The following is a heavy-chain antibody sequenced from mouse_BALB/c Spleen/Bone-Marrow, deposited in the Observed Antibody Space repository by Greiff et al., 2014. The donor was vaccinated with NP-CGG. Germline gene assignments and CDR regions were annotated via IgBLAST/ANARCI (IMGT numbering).Heavy chain of an antibody. Sequence: VQLQQPGPELVKPGASMKISCKASGYSFTGYTMNWVKQSHGKNLEWIGLISPYNGGTSYNQKFKGKATLTVDKSSSTAYMELLSLTSEDSAVYYCARGDYYGSSSFAYWGQGTLVTVSA. CDR2: ISPYNGGT. J-gene: IGHJ3*01. CDR3: ARGDYYGSSSFAY. V-gene: IGHV1-18*01. CDR1: GYSFTGYT. D-gene: IGHD1-1*01.